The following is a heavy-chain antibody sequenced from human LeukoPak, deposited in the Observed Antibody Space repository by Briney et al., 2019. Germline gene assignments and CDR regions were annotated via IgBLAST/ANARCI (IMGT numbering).Heavy chain of an antibody. CDR2: INPSGMST. CDR1: GYTFTSYY. J-gene: IGHJ6*02. D-gene: IGHD6-13*01. V-gene: IGHV1-46*01. Sequence: GASVKVSCKASGYTFTSYYMHWVRQAPGQGLEWMGIINPSGMSTSYAQKFQGRVTMTTDTSTSTVYMELSSLRSEDTAVYYCARDLPPPKSSSPLPGCGMDVWGQGTTVSVSS. CDR3: ARDLPPPKSSSPLPGCGMDV.